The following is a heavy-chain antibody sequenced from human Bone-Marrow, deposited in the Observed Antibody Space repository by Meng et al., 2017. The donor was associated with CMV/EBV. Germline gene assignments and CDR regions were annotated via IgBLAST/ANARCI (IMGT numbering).Heavy chain of an antibody. CDR1: GGSISSYY. D-gene: IGHD1-1*01. V-gene: IGHV4-59*01. CDR3: ARDGGWNDGGDFDD. Sequence: SETLSLTCTVSGGSISSYYWSWIRQPPGKGLEWIGYIYYSGSTNYNPSLKSRVTISVDTSKNQFSLKLSSVTAADTAVYYCARDGGWNDGGDFDDWGQGTLVTVSS. CDR2: IYYSGST. J-gene: IGHJ4*02.